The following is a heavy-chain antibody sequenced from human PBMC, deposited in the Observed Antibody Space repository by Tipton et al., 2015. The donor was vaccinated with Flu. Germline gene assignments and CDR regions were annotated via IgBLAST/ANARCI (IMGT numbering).Heavy chain of an antibody. Sequence: TLSLTCTVSGGSISSGGAYWSWIRQHPGKGLEWIGCIYYSGSTYYNPSLKSRITISVDTSRNQFSLRLNSLTAADTAVYYCARDQGFGDGLTCDYYDMDVWGQGTTVTVSS. D-gene: IGHD3-10*01. CDR2: IYYSGST. J-gene: IGHJ6*02. CDR3: ARDQGFGDGLTCDYYDMDV. V-gene: IGHV4-31*03. CDR1: GGSISSGGAY.